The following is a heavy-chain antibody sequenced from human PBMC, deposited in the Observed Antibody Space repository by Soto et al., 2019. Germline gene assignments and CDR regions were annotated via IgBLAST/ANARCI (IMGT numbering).Heavy chain of an antibody. V-gene: IGHV3-30-3*01. Sequence: GGSLRLSCAASGFTFSSYAMHWVRQAPGKGLEWVAVISYDGSNKYYADSVKGRFTISRDNSKNTLYLQMNSLRAEDTAVYYCARESGDRAYYYYGMDVWGQGTTVTVSS. J-gene: IGHJ6*02. CDR2: ISYDGSNK. CDR3: ARESGDRAYYYYGMDV. D-gene: IGHD1-26*01. CDR1: GFTFSSYA.